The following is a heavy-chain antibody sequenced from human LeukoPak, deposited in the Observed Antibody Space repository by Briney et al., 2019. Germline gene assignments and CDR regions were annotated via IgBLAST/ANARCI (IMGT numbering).Heavy chain of an antibody. CDR2: ISGSGGST. CDR3: AKEVDHRPTIIDY. CDR1: GFTFSSYG. D-gene: IGHD3-9*01. J-gene: IGHJ4*02. V-gene: IGHV3-23*01. Sequence: GGSLRLSCAASGFTFSSYGMSWVRQAPGKGLEWVSGISGSGGSTFTADSVKGRFTISRDNSKNTLSLQMNSLRADDTAVYYCAKEVDHRPTIIDYWGQGALVTVSS.